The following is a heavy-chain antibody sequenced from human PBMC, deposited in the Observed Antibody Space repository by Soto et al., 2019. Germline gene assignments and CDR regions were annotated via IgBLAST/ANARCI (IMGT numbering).Heavy chain of an antibody. Sequence: PSETLSLTCAVYGGSFSGYYWSWIRQPPGKGLEWIGEINHSGSTNYNPSLKSRVTISVDTSKNQFSLKLSSVTAADTAVYYCARLFDYGSGSYSYYYYMDVWGKGTTVTVSS. D-gene: IGHD3-10*01. CDR1: GGSFSGYY. V-gene: IGHV4-34*01. J-gene: IGHJ6*03. CDR3: ARLFDYGSGSYSYYYYMDV. CDR2: INHSGST.